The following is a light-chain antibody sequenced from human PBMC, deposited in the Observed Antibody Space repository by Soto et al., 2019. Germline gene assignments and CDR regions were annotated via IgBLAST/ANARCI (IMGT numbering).Light chain of an antibody. CDR1: QSVRSY. V-gene: IGKV3-11*01. CDR2: DAS. CDR3: QQRSNWPRYT. Sequence: EIVLTQSPATLPLSPGERATLSCRASQSVRSYLAWYQQKPGQAPRLVIHDASNRATGIPARFSGSGSGTDFTLTISSLEPEDFAVYYCQQRSNWPRYTFGQGTKLEIK. J-gene: IGKJ2*01.